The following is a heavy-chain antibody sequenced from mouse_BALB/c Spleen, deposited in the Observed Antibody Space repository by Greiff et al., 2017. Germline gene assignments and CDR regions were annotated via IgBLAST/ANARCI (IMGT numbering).Heavy chain of an antibody. CDR3: VRDRGLPRAMDY. D-gene: IGHD6-1*01. CDR1: GFSLTSYD. Sequence: QVQLKESGPGLVAPSQSLSITCTVSGFSLTSYDISWIRQPPGKGLEWLGVIWTGGGTNYNSAFMSRLSISKDNSKSQVFLKMNSLQTDDTAIYYCVRDRGLPRAMDYWGQGTSVTGSS. J-gene: IGHJ4*01. CDR2: IWTGGGT. V-gene: IGHV2-9-2*01.